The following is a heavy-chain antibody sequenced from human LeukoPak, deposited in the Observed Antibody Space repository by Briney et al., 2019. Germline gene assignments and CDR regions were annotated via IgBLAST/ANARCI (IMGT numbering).Heavy chain of an antibody. J-gene: IGHJ6*03. CDR2: ISPYNGNT. V-gene: IGHV1-18*04. Sequence: ASVKVSCKASEYTFTGYYIHWVRQAPGQGLEWMGWISPYNGNTIYAQKLQGRVTMTRDTSTSTAYMELRSLRSDDTAVFYCARDAGYSSSAYMDVWGKGTTVTISS. CDR3: ARDAGYSSSAYMDV. CDR1: EYTFTGYY. D-gene: IGHD6-13*01.